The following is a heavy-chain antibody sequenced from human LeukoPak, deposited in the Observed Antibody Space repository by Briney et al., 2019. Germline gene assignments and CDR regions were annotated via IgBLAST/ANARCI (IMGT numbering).Heavy chain of an antibody. CDR2: ISSSSSTI. Sequence: PGGSLRLSCAASRFTFSDYSMNWVRQAPGKGLEWVSYISSSSSTIYYADSVKGRFTISRDNAKNSLYLQMNSLRAEDTAVYYCARAVPDLIAAAGPDAFDIWGQGTTVTVSS. V-gene: IGHV3-48*01. CDR1: RFTFSDYS. CDR3: ARAVPDLIAAAGPDAFDI. J-gene: IGHJ3*02. D-gene: IGHD6-13*01.